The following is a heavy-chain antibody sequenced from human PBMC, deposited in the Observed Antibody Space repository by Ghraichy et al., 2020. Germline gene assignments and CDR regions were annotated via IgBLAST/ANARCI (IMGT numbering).Heavy chain of an antibody. V-gene: IGHV3-21*01. CDR3: ARGYSRSGESDY. D-gene: IGHD5-12*01. Sequence: GGSLRLSCAASGFAFNSYTMNWVRQAPGKGLEWVSSISAGSTYIYYADSEKGRFTISRDNAKNTLYLQMNNLRAEDTAVYYCARGYSRSGESDYWGQGTLVTVSS. CDR1: GFAFNSYT. CDR2: ISAGSTYI. J-gene: IGHJ4*02.